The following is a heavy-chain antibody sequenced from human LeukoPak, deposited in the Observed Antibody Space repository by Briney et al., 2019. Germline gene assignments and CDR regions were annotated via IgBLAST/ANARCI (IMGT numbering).Heavy chain of an antibody. Sequence: SETLSLTCTVSGGSISNYYWSWIRQPPGKGLEWIGYISYGGSTNYNPSLRSRVAISEDTSRNQFSLRLNSVTAADTAVYYCARHIPVIWSSGYYYGMDVWGQGTTVTVSS. D-gene: IGHD3-3*01. CDR3: ARHIPVIWSSGYYYGMDV. CDR1: GGSISNYY. V-gene: IGHV4-59*08. J-gene: IGHJ6*02. CDR2: ISYGGST.